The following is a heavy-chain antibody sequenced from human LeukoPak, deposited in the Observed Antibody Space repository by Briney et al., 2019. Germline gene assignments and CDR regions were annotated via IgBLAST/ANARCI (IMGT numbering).Heavy chain of an antibody. V-gene: IGHV3-33*06. CDR3: AKDAERGFDYSNSLDK. J-gene: IGHJ4*02. CDR1: KFTFRHYG. Sequence: GGSLRLSCAASKFTFRHYGMHWVRQAPGKGLEWVAVIWNDGSSQYYADSVKGRFTVSRDNSQNTLFLQMNNLRPEDTAVYYCAKDAERGFDYSNSLDKWGQGTLVTVSS. D-gene: IGHD4-11*01. CDR2: IWNDGSSQ.